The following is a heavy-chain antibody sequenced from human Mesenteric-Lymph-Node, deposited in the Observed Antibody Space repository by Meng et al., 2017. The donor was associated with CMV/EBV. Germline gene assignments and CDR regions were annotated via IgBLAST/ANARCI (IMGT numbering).Heavy chain of an antibody. CDR1: CGSISSSSYY. CDR2: IYYSGST. D-gene: IGHD3-22*01. J-gene: IGHJ4*02. CDR3: ARDGDSYDSSGYNPFDY. Sequence: QLQLQESGPGLGNPSETLSPTCPVSCGSISSSSYYWGWIRQPPGKGLEWIGSIYYSGSTYYNPSLKSRAPISVDTSKNQFSLKLSSVNAADTAVYYCARDGDSYDSSGYNPFDYWGQGTLVTVSS. V-gene: IGHV4-39*07.